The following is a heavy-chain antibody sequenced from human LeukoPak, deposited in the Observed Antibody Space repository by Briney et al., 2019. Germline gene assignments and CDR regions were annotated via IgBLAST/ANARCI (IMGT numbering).Heavy chain of an antibody. Sequence: SETLSLTCAVYGGSFSGYYWSWIRQPPGKGLEWIGEINHSGSTNYNPSLKSRVTISVDTSKNQFSLKLSSVTAADTTVYYCRAGYRYGMDVWGQGTTVTLSS. V-gene: IGHV4-34*01. D-gene: IGHD3-9*01. CDR1: GGSFSGYY. CDR3: RAGYRYGMDV. CDR2: INHSGST. J-gene: IGHJ6*02.